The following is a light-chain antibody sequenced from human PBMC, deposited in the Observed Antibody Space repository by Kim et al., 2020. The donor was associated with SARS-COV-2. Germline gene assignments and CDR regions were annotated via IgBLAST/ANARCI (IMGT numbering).Light chain of an antibody. CDR3: SSYTSSSTLNWV. CDR2: DVS. V-gene: IGLV2-14*03. CDR1: SRDVGGYNY. Sequence: SITISCTGTSRDVGGYNYVSWYQQHPGKAPKLMIYDVSNRPSGVSNPFSGSKSGNTASLTISGLQAEDEADYYCSSYTSSSTLNWVFGGGTQLTVL. J-gene: IGLJ3*02.